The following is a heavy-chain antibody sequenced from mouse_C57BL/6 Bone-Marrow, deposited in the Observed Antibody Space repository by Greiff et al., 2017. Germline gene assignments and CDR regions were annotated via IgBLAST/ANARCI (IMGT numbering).Heavy chain of an antibody. V-gene: IGHV14-3*01. CDR3: ASGGYYVCWYFDV. J-gene: IGHJ1*03. Sequence: VQLQQSVAELVRPGASVKLSCTASGFTIKNTYMHWVKQRPEQGLEWIGRIDPANGNTKYAPKFQGKATLTADTSSDTAYLQLSCLTSGDTAIYYCASGGYYVCWYFDVWGTGTTVTVSS. CDR1: GFTIKNTY. CDR2: IDPANGNT. D-gene: IGHD2-3*01.